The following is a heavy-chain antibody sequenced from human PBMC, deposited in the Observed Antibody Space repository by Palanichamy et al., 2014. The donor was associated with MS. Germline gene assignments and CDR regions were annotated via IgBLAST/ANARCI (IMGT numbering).Heavy chain of an antibody. J-gene: IGHJ5*02. Sequence: QVQLVQSGAEVKKPGASVKVSCKASGYTFTSYAMHWVRQAPGQRLEWMGWINAGNGNTKYSQKFQGRVTITRDTSASTAYMELSSLRSEDTAVYYCARDRNSGSYTTSWFDPWGQGTLVTVSS. CDR2: INAGNGNT. CDR3: ARDRNSGSYTTSWFDP. D-gene: IGHD1-26*01. V-gene: IGHV1-3*01. CDR1: GYTFTSYA.